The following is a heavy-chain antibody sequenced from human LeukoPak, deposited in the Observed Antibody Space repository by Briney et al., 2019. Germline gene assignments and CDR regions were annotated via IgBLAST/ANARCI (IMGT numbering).Heavy chain of an antibody. D-gene: IGHD2/OR15-2a*01. CDR3: ARGILSIYMDV. Sequence: SETLSLTCTVSGGSISSSSYYWGWIRQPPGKGLEWIGSIYYSGSTYYNPFLKSRVTISVDTSKNQFSLKLSSVTAADTAVYYCARGILSIYMDVWGKGTTVTVSS. J-gene: IGHJ6*03. CDR2: IYYSGST. CDR1: GGSISSSSYY. V-gene: IGHV4-39*07.